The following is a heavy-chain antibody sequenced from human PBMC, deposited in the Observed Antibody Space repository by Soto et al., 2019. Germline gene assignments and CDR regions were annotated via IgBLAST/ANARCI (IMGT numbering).Heavy chain of an antibody. J-gene: IGHJ5*02. CDR3: ARVPDR. Sequence: SETLSLTCTVSGGSIGSGGYYWSWIRQRPGKGLEWIGFIYYSGSTYYNPSLKSRISMSVDTSKNQFSLNLSSVTAADTAVYYCARVPDRWGQGTLVTVSS. CDR2: IYYSGST. D-gene: IGHD2-2*01. CDR1: GGSIGSGGYY. V-gene: IGHV4-31*03.